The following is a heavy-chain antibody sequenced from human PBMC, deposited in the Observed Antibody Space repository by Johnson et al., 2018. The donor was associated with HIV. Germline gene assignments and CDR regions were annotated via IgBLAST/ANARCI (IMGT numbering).Heavy chain of an antibody. D-gene: IGHD3-10*01. Sequence: QVQLVESGGGVVQPGRSLRLSCAASGFTFSSYGMHWVRQAPGKGLEWVTVIWYDGSNKYYADSVKGRFTISRDNSKNTLYLHMNSLSAEDTAVYYCAREGYYGSGSYDDFEIWGQGKMVTVSS. CDR3: AREGYYGSGSYDDFEI. CDR1: GFTFSSYG. CDR2: IWYDGSNK. V-gene: IGHV3-33*01. J-gene: IGHJ3*02.